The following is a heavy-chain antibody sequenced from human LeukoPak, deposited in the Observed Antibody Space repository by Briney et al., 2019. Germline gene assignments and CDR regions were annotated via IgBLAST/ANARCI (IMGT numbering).Heavy chain of an antibody. CDR1: GFTFSDYY. CDR3: ATSDYGGKPAWYFDL. D-gene: IGHD4-23*01. Sequence: LRLSCAASGFTFSDYYMSWIRQPPGKGLEWIGYIYHSGSTYYNPSLKSRVTISVDRSKNQFSLKLSSVTAADTAVYYCATSDYGGKPAWYFDLWGRGTLVTVSS. V-gene: IGHV4-30-2*01. J-gene: IGHJ2*01. CDR2: IYHSGST.